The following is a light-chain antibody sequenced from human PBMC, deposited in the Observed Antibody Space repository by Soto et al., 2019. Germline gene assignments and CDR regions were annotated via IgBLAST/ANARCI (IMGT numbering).Light chain of an antibody. V-gene: IGLV4-69*01. J-gene: IGLJ1*01. CDR1: SGHSSYA. CDR2: LNSDGSH. Sequence: QSVLTQSPSASASLGASVKLTCTLSSGHSSYAIAWHQQQPEKGPRYLMKLNSDGSHSKGDGIPDRFSGSSSGAERYLTISTLQSEDEDAYSCQPWGTGIHYVFGTGTKLTVL. CDR3: QPWGTGIHYV.